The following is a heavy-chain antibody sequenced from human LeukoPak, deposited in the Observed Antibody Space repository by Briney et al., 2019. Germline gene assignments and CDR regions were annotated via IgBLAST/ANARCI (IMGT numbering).Heavy chain of an antibody. CDR2: IWYDGSNK. V-gene: IGHV3-33*01. Sequence: SGGSLRLSCAASGFTFSNYGMHWVRQAPGKGLEWVAVIWYDGSNKFYADSVKGRFTISRDNAKNTLYLQMNSLRAEDTAVYYCARVVDTHFDYWGQGTLVTVSS. CDR3: ARVVDTHFDY. J-gene: IGHJ4*02. CDR1: GFTFSNYG. D-gene: IGHD5-18*01.